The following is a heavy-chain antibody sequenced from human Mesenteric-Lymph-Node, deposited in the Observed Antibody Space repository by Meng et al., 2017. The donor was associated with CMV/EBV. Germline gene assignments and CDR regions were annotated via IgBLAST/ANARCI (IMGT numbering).Heavy chain of an antibody. D-gene: IGHD2-2*01. V-gene: IGHV3-7*01. CDR1: GFTFSSYA. Sequence: GGSLRLSCAASGFTFSSYAMHWVRQAPGKGLEWVANIKQDGSEKYYVDSVKGRFTISRDNAKNSLYLQMNSLRAEDTAVYYCARPYCTTTSCYAALRYFDWLPDYWGQGTLVTVSS. J-gene: IGHJ4*02. CDR2: IKQDGSEK. CDR3: ARPYCTTTSCYAALRYFDWLPDY.